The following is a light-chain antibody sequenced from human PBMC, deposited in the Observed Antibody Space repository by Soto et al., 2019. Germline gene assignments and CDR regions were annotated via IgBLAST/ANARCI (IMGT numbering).Light chain of an antibody. CDR2: DAS. V-gene: IGKV3-20*01. Sequence: ELVLTQSPGTLSLSPGERATLSCRASQTVSNNYLAWYQQKPGQAPRLLIYDASSRATGIPDRFSGGGSGTEFTLTISRLEPEDFAVYYCQQYNDWPPITFGQGTRLEIK. CDR1: QTVSNNY. J-gene: IGKJ5*01. CDR3: QQYNDWPPIT.